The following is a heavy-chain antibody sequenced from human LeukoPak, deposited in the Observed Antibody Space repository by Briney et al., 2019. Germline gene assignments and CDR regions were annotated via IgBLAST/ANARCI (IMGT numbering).Heavy chain of an antibody. CDR2: IYHSGST. D-gene: IGHD6-13*01. CDR1: GGSISYYY. V-gene: IGHV4-38-2*02. CDR3: ARRIAAGHQVFDY. J-gene: IGHJ4*02. Sequence: SETLSLTCTVSGGSISYYYWSWIRQPPGKGLEWIGSIYHSGSTYYNPSLKSRVTISVDTSKNQFSQKLSSVTAADTAVYYCARRIAAGHQVFDYWGQGTLVTVSS.